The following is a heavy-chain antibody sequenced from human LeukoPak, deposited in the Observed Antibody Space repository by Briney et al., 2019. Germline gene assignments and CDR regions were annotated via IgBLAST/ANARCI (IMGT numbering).Heavy chain of an antibody. CDR2: ISYDGSNK. Sequence: GGSLRLSCAASEFTFSTYAMHWVRQAPGKGLEWVAVISYDGSNKYYADSVKGRFTISRDNSKNTLYLQMNSLRAEDTAVYYCARDLVPEAVAAELFDYWGQGTLVTVSS. CDR1: EFTFSTYA. V-gene: IGHV3-30-3*01. D-gene: IGHD6-19*01. CDR3: ARDLVPEAVAAELFDY. J-gene: IGHJ4*02.